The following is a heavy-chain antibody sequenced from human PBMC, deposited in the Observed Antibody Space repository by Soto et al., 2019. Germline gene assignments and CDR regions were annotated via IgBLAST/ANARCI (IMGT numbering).Heavy chain of an antibody. CDR3: ARAMYYSDSRGYHWYFDL. V-gene: IGHV4-38-2*01. CDR1: DYSIRSDYY. Sequence: TDTLSLTCAVSDYSIRSDYYWGWMRQPPGEVLEWIESMNHRGSTYYNPSLKSRVTTPVDMSKNQFSLKLRSVTAADTGVYYCARAMYYSDSRGYHWYFDLWGRGTLVTVSS. D-gene: IGHD3-22*01. CDR2: MNHRGST. J-gene: IGHJ2*01.